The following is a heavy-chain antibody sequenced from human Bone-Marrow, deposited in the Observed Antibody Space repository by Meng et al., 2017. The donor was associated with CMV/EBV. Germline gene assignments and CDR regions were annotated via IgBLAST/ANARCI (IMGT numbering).Heavy chain of an antibody. Sequence: ASVKVSCRASGYTFTGYYMHWVRQAPGQGLEWMGWINPNSGGTNYAQKFQGRVTMTRDTSISTAYMELSRLRSDDTAVYYCAREGDLVGANSEWGQGTLGTVSS. V-gene: IGHV1-2*02. D-gene: IGHD1-26*01. CDR2: INPNSGGT. J-gene: IGHJ4*02. CDR3: AREGDLVGANSE. CDR1: GYTFTGYY.